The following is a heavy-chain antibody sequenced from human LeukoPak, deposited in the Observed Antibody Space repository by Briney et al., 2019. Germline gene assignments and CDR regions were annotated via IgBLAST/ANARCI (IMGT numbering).Heavy chain of an antibody. Sequence: ASVKVSCKASGYTFTSYDINWVRQATGQGLEWMGWMNPNSGNTGYAQKFQGRVTMTRNTSISTAYMELSSLRSEDTAVYYCARDPIVVVVAANNDAFDIWGQGTMVTVSS. J-gene: IGHJ3*02. CDR2: MNPNSGNT. CDR3: ARDPIVVVVAANNDAFDI. D-gene: IGHD2-15*01. CDR1: GYTFTSYD. V-gene: IGHV1-8*01.